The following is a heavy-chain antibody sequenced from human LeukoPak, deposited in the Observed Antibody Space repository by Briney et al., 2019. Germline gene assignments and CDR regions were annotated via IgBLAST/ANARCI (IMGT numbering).Heavy chain of an antibody. Sequence: ASVKVSCKASGYTFGTHWMHWVRQAPGQGLEWMAIINPSGDFRSYAQKFQGRLTVTRDMSTSTAYMELRSLRSDDTAVYYCARRDSSSWYFWFDPWGQGTLVTVSS. J-gene: IGHJ5*02. CDR1: GYTFGTHW. D-gene: IGHD6-13*01. CDR3: ARRDSSSWYFWFDP. CDR2: INPSGDFR. V-gene: IGHV1-46*01.